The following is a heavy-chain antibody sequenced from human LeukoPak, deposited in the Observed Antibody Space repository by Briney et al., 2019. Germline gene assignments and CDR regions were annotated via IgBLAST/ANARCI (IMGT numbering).Heavy chain of an antibody. V-gene: IGHV4-61*02. CDR3: ARGHYDAIDY. Sequence: SETLSLTCTVSGGSISSGSYYWNWIRQPAGEGLEWIGRMYTSGSTNYNPSLKSRVTMSVDTSKNQFSLELTSVTAADTAVYYCARGHYDAIDYWGQGTLVTVSS. J-gene: IGHJ4*02. D-gene: IGHD5-12*01. CDR1: GGSISSGSYY. CDR2: MYTSGST.